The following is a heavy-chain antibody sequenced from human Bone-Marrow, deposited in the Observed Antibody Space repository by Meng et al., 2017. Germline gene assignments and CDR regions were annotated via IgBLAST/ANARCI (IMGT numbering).Heavy chain of an antibody. CDR1: GGSFSGYY. D-gene: IGHD5-18*01. J-gene: IGHJ4*02. Sequence: SETLSLTCAVYGGSFSGYYRSWIRQPPGKGLEWIGEINHSGSTNYNPSLKSRVTISVDTSKNQFSLKLSSVTAADTAVYYCARFLPGYSYGFDYWGQGTLVTVSS. CDR2: INHSGST. V-gene: IGHV4-34*01. CDR3: ARFLPGYSYGFDY.